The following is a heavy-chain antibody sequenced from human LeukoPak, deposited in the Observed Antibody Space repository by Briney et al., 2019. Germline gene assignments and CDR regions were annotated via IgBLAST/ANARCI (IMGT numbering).Heavy chain of an antibody. CDR2: MKQDGSEI. D-gene: IGHD3-10*01. CDR3: ARDGKYGSGTYGAFDI. V-gene: IGHV3-7*01. J-gene: IGHJ3*02. CDR1: GFTFRNYW. Sequence: GGSLRLSCAASGFTFRNYWMSWVRQAPGKGLEWVANMKQDGSEIHYVDSVKGRFTISRDNAKNSLYLQMNSLRAEDTAVYYCARDGKYGSGTYGAFDIWGQGAMVTVSS.